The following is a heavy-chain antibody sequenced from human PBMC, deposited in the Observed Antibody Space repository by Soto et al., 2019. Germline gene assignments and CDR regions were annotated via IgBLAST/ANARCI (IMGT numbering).Heavy chain of an antibody. Sequence: PSETLSLTCTVSGGSISSGGYYWSWIRQHPGTGLEWIGHISYSGTTNYNPSLKSRVTISVDTSKNQFSLKLISVTAADTAVYYCARARGARYFDYWGQGNLVNVSS. CDR2: ISYSGTT. CDR1: GGSISSGGYY. D-gene: IGHD2-15*01. V-gene: IGHV4-30-4*01. J-gene: IGHJ4*02. CDR3: ARARGARYFDY.